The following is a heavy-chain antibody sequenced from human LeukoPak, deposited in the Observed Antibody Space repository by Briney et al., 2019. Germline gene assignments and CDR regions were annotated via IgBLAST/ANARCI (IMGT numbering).Heavy chain of an antibody. J-gene: IGHJ4*02. Sequence: GGSLRLSCAASGFTFSNVWMTWVRQAPGKGLEWVARIKSNTDGGTTDYAGPVEFKFIISRDDSKKTLNVQKTSLKTEDTAVYYYTTYEQGSNVYWGQGTLVTVSS. CDR2: IKSNTDGGTT. V-gene: IGHV3-15*01. D-gene: IGHD1/OR15-1a*01. CDR3: TTYEQGSNVY. CDR1: GFTFSNVW.